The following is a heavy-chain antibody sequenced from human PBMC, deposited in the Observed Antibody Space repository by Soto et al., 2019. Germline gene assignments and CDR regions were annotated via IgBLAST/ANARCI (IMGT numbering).Heavy chain of an antibody. CDR1: GLTFSNYA. CDR2: ISGGGASS. D-gene: IGHD3-9*01. J-gene: IGHJ6*02. V-gene: IGHV3-23*01. Sequence: HPGGSLRLSCTASGLTFSNYAMSWVRQAPGKGLEFVSFISGGGASSFSADSVKGRFTVSRDNLKNTLSLQMNSLRVEDTAVYYCVKLLRSWYGHNALDVWGQGTTVTVSS. CDR3: VKLLRSWYGHNALDV.